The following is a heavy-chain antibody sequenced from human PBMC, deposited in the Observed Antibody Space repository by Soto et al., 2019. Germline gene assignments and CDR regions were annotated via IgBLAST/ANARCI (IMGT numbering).Heavy chain of an antibody. CDR3: ARDTPIVVVPATSGLDV. Sequence: QVQLQESGPELVKPSETLSLTRTVSGGSISSYYWSWIRQPAGKGLEWIGRIYTSGSTNYNPSLKSRVTMSVDTSKNQFSLKLSSVTAADTAVYYCARDTPIVVVPATSGLDVWGQGTTVTVSS. J-gene: IGHJ6*02. CDR1: GGSISSYY. V-gene: IGHV4-4*07. D-gene: IGHD2-2*01. CDR2: IYTSGST.